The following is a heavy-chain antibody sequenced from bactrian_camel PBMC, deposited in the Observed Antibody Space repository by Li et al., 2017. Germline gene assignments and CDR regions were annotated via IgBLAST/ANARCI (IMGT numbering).Heavy chain of an antibody. J-gene: IGHJ4*01. CDR2: IDIDGTT. CDR1: GYSSNTFC. Sequence: HVQLVESGGASVQAGGSLRLSCAASGYSSNTFCMGWFRRVPGLEREGVAVIDIDGTTSYADSVIGRFTISKDSAKNTLYLQMNSLKPDDTAMYYCAADLARYCGAFSGFFARASWGQGTQVTVS. CDR3: AADLARYCGAFSGFFARAS. V-gene: IGHV3S53*01. D-gene: IGHD2*01.